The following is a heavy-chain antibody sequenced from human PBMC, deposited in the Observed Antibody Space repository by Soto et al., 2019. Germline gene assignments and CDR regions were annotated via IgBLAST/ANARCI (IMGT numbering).Heavy chain of an antibody. Sequence: ASVKVSCKTSGYTFTSYDIYWMRQANGKGLAWMGWMNPSTGKSRYVQKFKDRVTMTMATSIRTAHMDLSSLRYEDTAVYYCARRAKTNGGNGFGAEKYYFDFGGQGTLVTVSS. CDR1: GYTFTSYD. J-gene: IGHJ4*02. V-gene: IGHV1-8*01. D-gene: IGHD1-1*01. CDR3: ARRAKTNGGNGFGAEKYYFDF. CDR2: MNPSTGKS.